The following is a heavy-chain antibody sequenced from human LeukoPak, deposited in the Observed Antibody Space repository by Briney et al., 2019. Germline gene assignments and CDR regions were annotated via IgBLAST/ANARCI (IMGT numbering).Heavy chain of an antibody. Sequence: PSETLSLTCTVSGGSISSYYWSWIRQPPGKGLEWIGYIYYSGSTKYNPSLKSRVTISVDTSKNQFSLKLSSVTAADTAVYYCARVMVRGVIYVDYWGQGTLVTVSS. J-gene: IGHJ4*02. CDR1: GGSISSYY. CDR2: IYYSGST. V-gene: IGHV4-59*12. CDR3: ARVMVRGVIYVDY. D-gene: IGHD3-10*01.